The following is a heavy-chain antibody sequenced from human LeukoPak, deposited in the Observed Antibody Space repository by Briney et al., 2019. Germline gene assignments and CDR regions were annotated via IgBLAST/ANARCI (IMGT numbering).Heavy chain of an antibody. CDR2: ISYDGSHK. CDR1: GFTFSSYG. J-gene: IGHJ4*02. V-gene: IGHV3-30*18. CDR3: AKQRGYDFWSGYWDY. Sequence: GSLRLSCAASGFTFSSYGMHWVRQAPGKGLEWVAVISYDGSHKYYADSVKGRFTISRDNSKNTLDLQMNSLRAEDTAVYYCAKQRGYDFWSGYWDYWGQGTLVTVSS. D-gene: IGHD3-3*01.